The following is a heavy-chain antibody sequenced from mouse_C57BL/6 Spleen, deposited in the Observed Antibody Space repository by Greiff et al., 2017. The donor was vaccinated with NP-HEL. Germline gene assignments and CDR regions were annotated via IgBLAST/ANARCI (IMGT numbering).Heavy chain of an antibody. J-gene: IGHJ4*01. CDR1: GYAFSSSW. Sequence: VQLQQSGPELVKPGASVKISCKASGYAFSSSWMNWVKQRPGKGLEWIGRIYPGDGDTNYNGQFKGKATLTADKSSSTAYMQLSSLTSEDSAVYFCARRGGNEDAMDYWGQGTSVTVSS. CDR3: ARRGGNEDAMDY. CDR2: IYPGDGDT. V-gene: IGHV1-82*01.